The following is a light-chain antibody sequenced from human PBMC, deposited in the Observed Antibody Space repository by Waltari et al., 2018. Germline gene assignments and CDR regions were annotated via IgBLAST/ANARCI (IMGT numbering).Light chain of an antibody. CDR1: SSAVGGYTY. V-gene: IGLV2-8*01. CDR2: EVS. J-gene: IGLJ1*01. CDR3: SSYAGSNNLYV. Sequence: QSALTQPPSASGSPGQSVTISCTGTSSAVGGYTYVSWYQQHPGKAPNLMIYEVSKRPSGVPDRFSGSKSGNTASLTVSGLQAEDEADYYCSSYAGSNNLYVFGTGTKVTVL.